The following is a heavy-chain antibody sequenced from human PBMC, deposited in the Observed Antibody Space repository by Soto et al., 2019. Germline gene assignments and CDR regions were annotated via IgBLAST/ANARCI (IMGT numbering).Heavy chain of an antibody. D-gene: IGHD2-21*02. Sequence: SVKVSCKASGGTFSSYAISWVRQAPGQGLEWMGGIIPIFGTANNAQKFQGRVTITADESTSTAYVELSSLRFEDTAVYYCARAYCGGDCYSVYYSYGMDVWGQGTTVTVSS. CDR2: IIPIFGTA. CDR1: GGTFSSYA. V-gene: IGHV1-69*13. CDR3: ARAYCGGDCYSVYYSYGMDV. J-gene: IGHJ6*02.